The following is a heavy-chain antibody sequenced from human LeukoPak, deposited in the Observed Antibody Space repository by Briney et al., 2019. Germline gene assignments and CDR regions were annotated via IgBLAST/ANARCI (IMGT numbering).Heavy chain of an antibody. J-gene: IGHJ4*01. CDR1: GFVFSNYW. V-gene: IGHV3-74*01. CDR2: IHSDGTIT. Sequence: PGGSLRLSCAASGFVFSNYWMHWVRQAPGKGLVWVSRIHSDGTITNYADAVKGRLTISRDNAKNTLYLQVSSLTAEDTAIYYCARGAVAASYYFDSWGHGTLVTVSS. D-gene: IGHD6-19*01. CDR3: ARGAVAASYYFDS.